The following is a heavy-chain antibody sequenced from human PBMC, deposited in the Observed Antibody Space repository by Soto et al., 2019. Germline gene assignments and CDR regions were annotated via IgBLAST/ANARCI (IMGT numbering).Heavy chain of an antibody. CDR1: GFNFRNFN. Sequence: GGSLRLSCEDSGFNFRNFNMIWVRQAPGKGLEWVSYVSGSSSYINYADSVKGRFTVSRDNANNLVFLQMNSLSPGDAGKYCCGRDLRGRNGPWGQGTMVTVSS. CDR2: VSGSSSYI. J-gene: IGHJ3*01. CDR3: GRDLRGRNGP. V-gene: IGHV3-21*06.